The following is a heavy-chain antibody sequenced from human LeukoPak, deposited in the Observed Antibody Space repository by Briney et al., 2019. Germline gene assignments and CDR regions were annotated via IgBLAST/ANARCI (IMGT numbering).Heavy chain of an antibody. J-gene: IGHJ2*01. CDR2: INSDGSST. Sequence: PGGSLRLSCAASGFTLSTYWMHWVRQAPGKGLVWVARINSDGSSTNYADSVKGRFTISRDNAKNTLYLQMSSLRAEATAVYYCARGQWLVSHWYFDLWGRGTLVTVSS. D-gene: IGHD6-19*01. CDR1: GFTLSTYW. V-gene: IGHV3-74*01. CDR3: ARGQWLVSHWYFDL.